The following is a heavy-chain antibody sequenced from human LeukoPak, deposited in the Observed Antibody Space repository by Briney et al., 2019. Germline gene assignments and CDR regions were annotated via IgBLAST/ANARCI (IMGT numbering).Heavy chain of an antibody. D-gene: IGHD3-22*01. Sequence: PGGSLRLSCEASGFSVSNYYMVWVRQPPGKGLECISYIPNDDSVIYYADSVRGRLSVSRDSAKNSLSLQLNSLRAEDTAVCYCAREQWFRWEYWGQGILVTVSS. CDR2: IPNDDSVI. CDR3: AREQWFRWEY. CDR1: GFSVSNYY. V-gene: IGHV3-11*01. J-gene: IGHJ4*02.